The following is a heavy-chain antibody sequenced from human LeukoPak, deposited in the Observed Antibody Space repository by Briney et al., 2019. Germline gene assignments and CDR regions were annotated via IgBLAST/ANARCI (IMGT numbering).Heavy chain of an antibody. CDR2: IYSGGST. V-gene: IGHV3-53*01. Sequence: GGSLRLSCAASGFNVSSNYMSWVRQAPGKGLEWVSVIYSGGSTYYADSVKGRFTISRDNSKNTLYLQMNSLRAEDTAVYYCARERAYYGSGTSYGMDVWGKGTTVTVSS. D-gene: IGHD3-10*01. CDR3: ARERAYYGSGTSYGMDV. CDR1: GFNVSSNY. J-gene: IGHJ6*04.